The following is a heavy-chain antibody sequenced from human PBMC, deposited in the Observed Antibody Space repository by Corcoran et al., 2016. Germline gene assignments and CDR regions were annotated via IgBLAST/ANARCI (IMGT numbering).Heavy chain of an antibody. D-gene: IGHD2-15*01. J-gene: IGHJ6*02. V-gene: IGHV1-18*01. CDR2: ISAYNGNT. Sequence: QVQLVQSGAEVKKPGASVKVSCKASGYTFTSYGISWVQQAPGQGLEWMGWISAYNGNTNYAQKLQGRVTMTTDTSTSTAYMELRSLSSDDTAVYYCARGPNCSGGSCLRTYYYGMDVWGQGTTVTVSS. CDR3: ARGPNCSGGSCLRTYYYGMDV. CDR1: GYTFTSYG.